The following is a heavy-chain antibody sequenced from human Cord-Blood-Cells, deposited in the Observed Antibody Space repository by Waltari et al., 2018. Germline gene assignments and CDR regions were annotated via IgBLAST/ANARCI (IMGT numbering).Heavy chain of an antibody. Sequence: EVQLVESGGGLVQPGGPLRLSCSASGLTFSSYWMSWVRQAPGKGLEWVANIKQDGSEKYYVDSVKGRFTISRDNAKNSLYLQMNSLRAEDTAVYYCARVWVYYFDYWGQGTLVTVSS. J-gene: IGHJ4*02. D-gene: IGHD3-16*01. CDR2: IKQDGSEK. V-gene: IGHV3-7*01. CDR1: GLTFSSYW. CDR3: ARVWVYYFDY.